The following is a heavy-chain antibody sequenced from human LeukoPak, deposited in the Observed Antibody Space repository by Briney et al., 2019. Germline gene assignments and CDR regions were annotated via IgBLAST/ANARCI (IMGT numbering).Heavy chain of an antibody. D-gene: IGHD2-2*02. CDR3: ARTVVPAAIGGEGWFDP. V-gene: IGHV1-69*01. Sequence: GSSVKVSCKASGGTFSSYAISWVRQAPGQGLEWMGGIIPIYGTANYAQKFQGRVTITADESTSTAYMELRSLRSDDMAVYYCARTVVPAAIGGEGWFDPWGQGTLVTVSS. CDR2: IIPIYGTA. CDR1: GGTFSSYA. J-gene: IGHJ5*02.